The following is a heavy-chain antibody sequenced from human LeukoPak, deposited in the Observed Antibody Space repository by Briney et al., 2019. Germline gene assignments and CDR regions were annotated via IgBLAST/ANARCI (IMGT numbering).Heavy chain of an antibody. Sequence: ASVKVSCKASGGTFSSYAISWVRQAPGQGLEWMGGIIPIFGTANCAQKFQGRVTITTDESTSTAYMELSSLRSEDTAVYYCARARVAEDQPFDYWGQGTLVTVS. V-gene: IGHV1-69*05. J-gene: IGHJ4*02. CDR1: GGTFSSYA. CDR2: IIPIFGTA. CDR3: ARARVAEDQPFDY. D-gene: IGHD2-2*01.